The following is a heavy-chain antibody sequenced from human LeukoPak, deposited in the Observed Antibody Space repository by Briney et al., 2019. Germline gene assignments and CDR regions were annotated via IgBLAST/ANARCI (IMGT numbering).Heavy chain of an antibody. CDR2: IYVSGTT. D-gene: IGHD3-22*01. J-gene: IGHJ4*02. CDR1: GDSISSGSYY. Sequence: RSSETLSLTCIVSGDSISSGSYYWTWIRQPAGKGLEWIGRIYVSGTTNYNPSLKSRVTISVDTSKNQFSLKLSSVTAADTAVYYCARQEIITMIVEDFDYWGQGTLVTVSS. V-gene: IGHV4-61*02. CDR3: ARQEIITMIVEDFDY.